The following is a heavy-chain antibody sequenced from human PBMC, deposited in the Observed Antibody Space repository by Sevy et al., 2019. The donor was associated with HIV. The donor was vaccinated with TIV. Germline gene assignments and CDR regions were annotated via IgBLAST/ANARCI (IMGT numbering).Heavy chain of an antibody. J-gene: IGHJ6*02. CDR1: GFTFSSYA. D-gene: IGHD3-9*01. CDR2: ISGSGGST. Sequence: GGSLRLSCAASGFTFSSYAMSWVRQAPGKGLEWVSAISGSGGSTYYADSVKGRFTISRDNSKNTLYLQMISLRAEDTAVYYCAKDSISGILTGYYSYYYGMDVWGQGTTVTVSS. V-gene: IGHV3-23*01. CDR3: AKDSISGILTGYYSYYYGMDV.